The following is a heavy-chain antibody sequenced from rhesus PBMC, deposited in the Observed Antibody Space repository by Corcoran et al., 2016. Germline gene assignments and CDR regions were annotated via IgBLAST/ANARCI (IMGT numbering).Heavy chain of an antibody. CDR3: AKDSGAAHDY. CDR1: GYTFTASY. J-gene: IGHJ4*01. D-gene: IGHD5-24*01. Sequence: QLVQSGAEVKTPGSSVKVSCQASGYTFTASYINWVLPAPRQGLEGKGWTNTYNGNTKDAQKCQGRCTMTRDTSTSTAYMELNRLRAEDTVVYYCAKDSGAAHDYGGQGVLVTVAS. V-gene: IGHV1S2*01. CDR2: TNTYNGNT.